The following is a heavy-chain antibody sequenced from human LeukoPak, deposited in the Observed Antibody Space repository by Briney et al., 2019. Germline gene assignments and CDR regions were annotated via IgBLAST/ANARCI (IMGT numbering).Heavy chain of an antibody. CDR3: ARDRVAVAGTSDY. CDR1: GFTFSRYW. J-gene: IGHJ4*02. CDR2: INSDGSST. D-gene: IGHD6-19*01. V-gene: IGHV3-74*01. Sequence: GGSLRLSCEASGFTFSRYWMHWVRQAPGKGLVWVSRINSDGSSTTYADSVKGRFTISRDNAKNTLYLQMNSLRAEDTAVYYCARDRVAVAGTSDYWGQGTLVTVSS.